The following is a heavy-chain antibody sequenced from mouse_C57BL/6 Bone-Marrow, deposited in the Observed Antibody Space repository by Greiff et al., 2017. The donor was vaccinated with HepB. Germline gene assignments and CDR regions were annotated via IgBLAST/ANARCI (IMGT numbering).Heavy chain of an antibody. CDR3: ARRTGYYAMDY. J-gene: IGHJ4*01. Sequence: EVKLVESGGGLVKPGGSLKLSCAASGFTFSDYGMHWVRQAPEKGLEWVAYISSGSSTIYYADTVKGRFTISRDNAKNTLFLQMTSLRSEDTAMYYCARRTGYYAMDYWGQGTSVTVSS. CDR2: ISSGSSTI. D-gene: IGHD4-1*01. V-gene: IGHV5-17*01. CDR1: GFTFSDYG.